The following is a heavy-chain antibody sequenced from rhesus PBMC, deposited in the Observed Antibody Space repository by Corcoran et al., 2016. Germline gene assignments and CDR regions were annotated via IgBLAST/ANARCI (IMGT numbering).Heavy chain of an antibody. V-gene: IGHV4-127*01. Sequence: QVQLQESGPGVVKPSETLSLTCAVSGYSISSGYGWSWIRQPPGKGLEWIGYIGVRRGSTNYNPSLKSRVTIAKDTAKNHVCRDLSSVTAADTAVYYCARDQVVVGGVGFDVWGPGVLVTVSS. CDR1: GYSISSGYG. CDR3: ARDQVVVGGVGFDV. J-gene: IGHJ5-1*01. CDR2: IGVRRGST. D-gene: IGHD2-15*01.